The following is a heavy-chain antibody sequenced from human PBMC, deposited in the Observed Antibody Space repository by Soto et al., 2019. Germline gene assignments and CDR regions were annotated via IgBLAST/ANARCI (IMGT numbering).Heavy chain of an antibody. V-gene: IGHV3-23*01. D-gene: IGHD2-21*02. CDR3: AKSLVTPSDAFDL. CDR1: GFAFGNDA. Sequence: GVSLGLSFSSSGFAFGNDAMNEFRQSPGKGLEWISSISDPGTSTYYANSVKGRFSMSRDNSKNTLFLQMNRLRADDTAVYFCAKSLVTPSDAFDLWGRGTLVTVSS. CDR2: ISDPGTST. J-gene: IGHJ3*01.